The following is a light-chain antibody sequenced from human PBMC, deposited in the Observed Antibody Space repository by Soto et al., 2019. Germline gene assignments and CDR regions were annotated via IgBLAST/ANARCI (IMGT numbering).Light chain of an antibody. Sequence: EIVLMQSPSTLSLSPGVRANLSCRASQSVSITFLYWYQQKPGQAPRLLIFDASSRATGIPDRFSGSGSGTDFTLTISRLEPEDFAVYFCQQYGNSPYTFGQGTNLEI. CDR3: QQYGNSPYT. J-gene: IGKJ2*01. CDR1: QSVSITF. CDR2: DAS. V-gene: IGKV3-20*01.